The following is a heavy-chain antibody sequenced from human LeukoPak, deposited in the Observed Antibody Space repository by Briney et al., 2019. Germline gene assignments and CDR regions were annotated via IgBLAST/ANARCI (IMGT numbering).Heavy chain of an antibody. Sequence: GGSLRLSCAASGFTFSMYAMHWVRQAPGKGLEYVSAISSDGGSTYYADSVKGRFTISRDNSKNTLYLQMGSLRAEDMAVYYCVNYGMDVWGQGTTVTVSS. CDR3: VNYGMDV. CDR2: ISSDGGST. J-gene: IGHJ6*02. V-gene: IGHV3-64*02. CDR1: GFTFSMYA.